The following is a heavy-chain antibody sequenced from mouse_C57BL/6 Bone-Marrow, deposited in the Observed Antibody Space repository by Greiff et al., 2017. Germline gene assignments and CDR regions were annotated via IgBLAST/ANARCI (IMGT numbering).Heavy chain of an antibody. CDR2: IRLKSDNYAT. V-gene: IGHV6-3*01. Sequence: EVKVVESGGGLVQPGGSMKLSCVASGFTFSNYWMNWVRQSPEKGLEWVAQIRLKSDNYATHYAESVKGRFTISRDDSKSSVHLQMNNLRAEDTGIYYCTADGWFAYWGQGTLVTVSA. CDR3: TADGWFAY. CDR1: GFTFSNYW. D-gene: IGHD2-3*01. J-gene: IGHJ3*01.